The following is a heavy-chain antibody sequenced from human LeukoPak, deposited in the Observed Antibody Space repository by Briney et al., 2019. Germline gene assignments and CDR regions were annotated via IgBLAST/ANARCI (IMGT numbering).Heavy chain of an antibody. CDR1: GFTFSSYA. V-gene: IGHV3-30-3*01. CDR2: ISYDGSNK. Sequence: TGGSLRLSCAASGFTFSSYAMHWVRQAPGKGLEWVAVISYDGSNKYYADSVKGRFTISRDNSKNTLYLQMNSLRAEDTAVYYCARDSSRFLDYWGQGTLVTVSS. CDR3: ARDSSRFLDY. J-gene: IGHJ4*02. D-gene: IGHD3-3*01.